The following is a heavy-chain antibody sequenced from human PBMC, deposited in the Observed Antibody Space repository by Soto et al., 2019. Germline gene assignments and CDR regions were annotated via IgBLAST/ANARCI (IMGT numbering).Heavy chain of an antibody. J-gene: IGHJ1*01. CDR3: AGLVVAETGGPKYFHH. D-gene: IGHD2-15*01. CDR2: ISGSGGTT. V-gene: IGHV3-23*01. CDR1: GFTFNSYA. Sequence: EVQLLESGGGLEQPGGSLRVSCAASGFTFNSYAMSWVRQAPGKGLEWVASISGSGGTTYYADSVKGRFTISRENSKNTLYLPMDSLRVEDTAVYYCAGLVVAETGGPKYFHHWGQGTLVTVSS.